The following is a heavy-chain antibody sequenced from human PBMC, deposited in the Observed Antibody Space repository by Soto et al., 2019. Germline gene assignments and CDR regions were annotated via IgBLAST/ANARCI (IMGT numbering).Heavy chain of an antibody. D-gene: IGHD3-3*01. CDR1: GGSISSYY. V-gene: IGHV4-59*01. Sequence: SETLSLTCTVSGGSISSYYWSWIRQPPGKGLEWIGYIYYSGSTNYNPSPKSRVTISVDTSKNQFSLKLSSVTAADTAVYYCARGSGYYDFWSGYYGDAFDIWGQGTMVTVSS. CDR3: ARGSGYYDFWSGYYGDAFDI. CDR2: IYYSGST. J-gene: IGHJ3*02.